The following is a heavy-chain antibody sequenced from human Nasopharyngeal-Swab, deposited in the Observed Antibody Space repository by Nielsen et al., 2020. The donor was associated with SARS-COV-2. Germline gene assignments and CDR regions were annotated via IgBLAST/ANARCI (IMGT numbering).Heavy chain of an antibody. J-gene: IGHJ4*02. CDR3: AREGSPMVRGVAIDY. CDR1: GFTFSSYG. CDR2: IWYDGSNK. V-gene: IGHV3-33*01. Sequence: GGSLRLSCAASGFTFSSYGMHWVRQAPGKGLEWVAVIWYDGSNKYYADSVKGRFTISRDNSKNTLYLQMNSLRAEDTAVYYCAREGSPMVRGVAIDYWGQGTLVTVSS. D-gene: IGHD3-10*01.